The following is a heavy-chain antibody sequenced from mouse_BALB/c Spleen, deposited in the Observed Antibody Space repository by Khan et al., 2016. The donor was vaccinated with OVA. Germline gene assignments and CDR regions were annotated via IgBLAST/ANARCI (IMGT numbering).Heavy chain of an antibody. V-gene: IGHV1-9*01. CDR1: GYTFSSYW. J-gene: IGHJ3*01. Sequence: QVQLRQSGAELMKPGASVKISCKATGYTFSSYWIEWVKQRPGHGLEWIGEILPGSGSTNYNEKFKGKATFTADTSSNTAYMQLSSLTSEDSAVYYCAIGAYGNSVGFAYWGQGTLVTVSA. CDR2: ILPGSGST. CDR3: AIGAYGNSVGFAY. D-gene: IGHD2-1*01.